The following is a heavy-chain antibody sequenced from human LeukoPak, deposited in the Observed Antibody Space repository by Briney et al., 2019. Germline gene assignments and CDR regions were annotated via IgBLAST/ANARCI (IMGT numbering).Heavy chain of an antibody. D-gene: IGHD3-16*01. Sequence: SETLSLTCNVSGYFISSGHFWGWIRQSPGKGLEWIGSFYHRGSTFYNPSLTSRVAISVDMSKNQFFLSLKSVTAADTAIYYCARNWGYWGRGTLVTVSS. J-gene: IGHJ4*02. CDR1: GYFISSGHF. V-gene: IGHV4-38-2*02. CDR3: ARNWGY. CDR2: FYHRGST.